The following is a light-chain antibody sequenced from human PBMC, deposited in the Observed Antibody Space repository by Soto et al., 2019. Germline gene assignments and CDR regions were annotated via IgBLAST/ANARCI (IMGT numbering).Light chain of an antibody. Sequence: QSVLTQPPSVSGAPGQGVTISCTGSSSNIGAGYDVHWYQQLPGTAPKLLIYGNSIRPSGVPDRFSGSKSGTSASLAITGLRAEDEADYYCQSYDSSLSGVVFGGGTKLTVL. CDR1: SSNIGAGYD. V-gene: IGLV1-40*01. CDR2: GNS. CDR3: QSYDSSLSGVV. J-gene: IGLJ2*01.